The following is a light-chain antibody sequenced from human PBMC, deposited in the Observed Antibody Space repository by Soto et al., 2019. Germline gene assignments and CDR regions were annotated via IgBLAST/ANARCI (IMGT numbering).Light chain of an antibody. CDR3: QQFNNYPIT. CDR2: DAS. Sequence: AIQLTQSPSSLSASVGDRVTITCRASQGISSALAWYQQKPGKAPKLLIYDASSLESGVPSRFSGSGSGTDFNLTISRLQTEDFATYYCQQFNNYPITFGQGTRLEIK. V-gene: IGKV1D-13*01. J-gene: IGKJ5*01. CDR1: QGISSA.